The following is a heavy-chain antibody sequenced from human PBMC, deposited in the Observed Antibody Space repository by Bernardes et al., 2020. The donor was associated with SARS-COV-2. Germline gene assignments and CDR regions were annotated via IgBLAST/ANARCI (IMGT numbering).Heavy chain of an antibody. CDR1: GYSFTSHW. J-gene: IGHJ4*02. CDR2: TYPGDSDT. CDR3: ARPEIYSGYEN. V-gene: IGHV5-51*01. D-gene: IGHD5-12*01. Sequence: ESLKISCECSGYSFTSHWIAWVRQMPGKGLEWMGTTYPGDSDTRYSPSFEGQVTISADKSISTAYLQWSSLKASDTAIYYCARPEIYSGYENWGQGTLVTVSS.